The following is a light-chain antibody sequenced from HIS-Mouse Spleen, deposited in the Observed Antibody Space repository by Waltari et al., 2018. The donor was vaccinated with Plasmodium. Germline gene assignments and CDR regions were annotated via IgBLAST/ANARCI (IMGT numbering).Light chain of an antibody. V-gene: IGKV1-39*01. Sequence: IQMTQSPSSLSASVGDRVTITCRASQSISSYLNWYQQKPGKAPQLLIYAASILQSGVPSRFSGSGSGTDFTLTISSLQPEDFATYYCQQSYSTPPYTFGQGTKLEIK. CDR3: QQSYSTPPYT. CDR1: QSISSY. CDR2: AAS. J-gene: IGKJ2*01.